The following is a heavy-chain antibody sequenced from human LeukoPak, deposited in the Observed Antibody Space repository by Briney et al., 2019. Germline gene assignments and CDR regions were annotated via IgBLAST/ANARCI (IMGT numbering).Heavy chain of an antibody. V-gene: IGHV4-4*07. CDR1: CGSISTYY. J-gene: IGHJ4*01. Sequence: PSGTLSLTCSVSCGSISTYYWSWIRQPAGKGLEWIAQIHTSGGTNFNPSLKSRVSISMDTPNNQFSLMISSVTAADTAIYYCAGRGLSTGWTFDYWGHGTLVTVSS. D-gene: IGHD6-19*01. CDR2: IHTSGGT. CDR3: AGRGLSTGWTFDY.